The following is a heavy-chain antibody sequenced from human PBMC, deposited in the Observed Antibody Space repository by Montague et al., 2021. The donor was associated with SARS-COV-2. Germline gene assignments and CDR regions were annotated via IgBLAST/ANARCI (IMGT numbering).Heavy chain of an antibody. CDR3: ARDSECSIDY. CDR1: GDSVSSNTVA. Sequence: CAISGDSVSSNTVAWNWFRQSPSSGLEWLGRTYYRSKWYNDYAVSMQSRVTINPDTSKNQFSLHVHSVTPEDTAVYYCARDSECSIDYWGQGLLVTVSS. D-gene: IGHD3-10*02. CDR2: TYYRSKWYN. J-gene: IGHJ4*02. V-gene: IGHV6-1*01.